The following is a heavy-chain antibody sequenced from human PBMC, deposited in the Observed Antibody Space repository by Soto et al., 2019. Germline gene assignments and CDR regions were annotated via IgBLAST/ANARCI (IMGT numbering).Heavy chain of an antibody. CDR2: ISGSGGST. CDR1: GFTFSSYA. J-gene: IGHJ6*02. V-gene: IGHV3-23*01. CDR3: AKEDVVVPAAMLYYYYGMDV. Sequence: GGSLRLSCAAPGFTFSSYAMSWVRQAPGKGLEWVSAISGSGGSTYYADSVKGRFTISRDNSKNTLYLQMNSLRAEDTAVYYCAKEDVVVPAAMLYYYYGMDVWGQGTTVTVSS. D-gene: IGHD2-2*01.